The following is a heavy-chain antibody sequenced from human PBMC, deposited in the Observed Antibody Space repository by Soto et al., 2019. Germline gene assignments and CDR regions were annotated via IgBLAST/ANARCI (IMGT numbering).Heavy chain of an antibody. CDR2: IDSDGSRI. CDR3: VRTSLVVAVATREDF. D-gene: IGHD2-15*01. CDR1: GFTFSNYW. Sequence: EVQLVESGGGLVQPGGSLRLSCAASGFTFSNYWMHWVRQAPGKGLVWVSRIDSDGSRITYADFVKGRFTSSRDNAKNTVYLHMNSLTAEDTAVYYCVRTSLVVAVATREDFWGQGTLVTVSS. J-gene: IGHJ4*02. V-gene: IGHV3-74*01.